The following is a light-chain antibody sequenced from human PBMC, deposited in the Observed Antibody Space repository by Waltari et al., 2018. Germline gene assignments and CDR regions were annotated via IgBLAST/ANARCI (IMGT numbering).Light chain of an antibody. Sequence: WDQQHPCKTPHSLINDVSKRPSGVSNRFSGSKSGNTASRTISGLRAEDEADYYCSSYTSTNTYVFGTGTEVTVL. J-gene: IGLJ1*01. CDR3: SSYTSTNTYV. V-gene: IGLV2-14*03. CDR2: DVS.